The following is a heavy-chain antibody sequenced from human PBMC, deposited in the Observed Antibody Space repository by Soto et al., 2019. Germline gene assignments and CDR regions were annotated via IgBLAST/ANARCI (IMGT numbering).Heavy chain of an antibody. V-gene: IGHV1-69*13. CDR1: GFTFSRNA. D-gene: IGHD6-13*01. Sequence: SVKVSCKFSGFTFSRNAISWCRQAPGQGLEWMGGIIPFFHAPKYAQKFQGRVTITADESTSIVFMEMSSLRFEDTAVYYCARSRAAAPPRVGMDVWGQGTKVTVSS. CDR2: IIPFFHAP. J-gene: IGHJ6*01. CDR3: ARSRAAAPPRVGMDV.